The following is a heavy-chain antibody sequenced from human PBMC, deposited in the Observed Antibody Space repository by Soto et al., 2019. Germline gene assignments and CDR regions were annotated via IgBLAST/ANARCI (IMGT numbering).Heavy chain of an antibody. Sequence: SETLSLTCAVYGGSFSGYYWSWIRQPPGKGLEWIGEINHSGSTNYNPSFKSRVTISVDTSKNQFSLKLSSVTAADTAVYYCARRVLEWLYYYYGMDVWGQGTTVTVSS. D-gene: IGHD3-3*01. CDR2: INHSGST. CDR1: GGSFSGYY. CDR3: ARRVLEWLYYYYGMDV. V-gene: IGHV4-34*01. J-gene: IGHJ6*02.